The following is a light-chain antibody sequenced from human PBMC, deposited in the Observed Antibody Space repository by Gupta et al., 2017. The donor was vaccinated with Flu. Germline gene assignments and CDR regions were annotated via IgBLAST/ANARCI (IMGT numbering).Light chain of an antibody. V-gene: IGKV3-11*01. Sequence: EIVLTQSPATLSLSSGERATLSCRASQSVSSYLAWYQQKPGQAPRLLIYDASNRATGIPARFSGSGSGTDFTLTISSLEPEDFAVYYCQQRSNWPPPFGGGTKVEIK. CDR2: DAS. CDR1: QSVSSY. CDR3: QQRSNWPPP. J-gene: IGKJ4*01.